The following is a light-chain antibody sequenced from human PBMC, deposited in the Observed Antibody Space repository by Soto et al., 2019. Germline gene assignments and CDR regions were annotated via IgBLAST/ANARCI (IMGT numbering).Light chain of an antibody. CDR2: DAS. J-gene: IGKJ4*02. Sequence: EMVLTQSPATLSLSPGERATLSCRASQSVSSYLAWYQQKPGQAPRLLIYDASNRATGIPARFSGSGSGTDFNLTISSLEPEDFAVYCCQQRSNWPGFGGGTKVEIK. V-gene: IGKV3-11*01. CDR1: QSVSSY. CDR3: QQRSNWPG.